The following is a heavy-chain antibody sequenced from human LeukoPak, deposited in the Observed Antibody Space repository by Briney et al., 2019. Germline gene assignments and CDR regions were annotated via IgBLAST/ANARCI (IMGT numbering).Heavy chain of an antibody. CDR3: ARGTIGFDP. D-gene: IGHD2-8*01. J-gene: IGHJ5*02. V-gene: IGHV1-69*04. Sequence: SVKVSCKASGYTFTSYDINWVRQATGQGLEWMGRIIPILGIANYAQKFQGRVTITADKSTSTAYMELSSLRSEDTAVYYCARGTIGFDPWGQGTLVTVSS. CDR1: GYTFTSYD. CDR2: IIPILGIA.